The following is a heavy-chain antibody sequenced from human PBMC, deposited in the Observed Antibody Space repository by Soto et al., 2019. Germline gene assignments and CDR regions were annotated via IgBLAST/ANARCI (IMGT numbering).Heavy chain of an antibody. V-gene: IGHV3-74*01. Sequence: EVQLLESGGGFVQPGGSLRLSCVASGFTFSNYWMHWVRQAPGEGLVWVSRLKGDESRTNYADLVKGRFTISRDNARGTLYLQMNSLGAEDTAVYFCARGIPGYYSFDIWGQGTMVTVSS. J-gene: IGHJ3*02. CDR3: ARGIPGYYSFDI. D-gene: IGHD5-18*01. CDR2: LKGDESRT. CDR1: GFTFSNYW.